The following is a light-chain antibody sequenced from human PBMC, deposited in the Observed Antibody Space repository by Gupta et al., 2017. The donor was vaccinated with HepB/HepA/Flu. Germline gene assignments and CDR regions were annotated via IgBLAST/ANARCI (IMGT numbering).Light chain of an antibody. CDR3: MQALQTPIT. CDR2: LGS. V-gene: IGKV2-28*01. CDR1: QSLLHINGYNY. Sequence: DIVMTQSPLSLPVAPVEPASISCRSSQSLLHINGYNYLDWYLQKPGQSPQVLIYLGSNRASGVPDRCSGSGSGTDFTLKISRVEAEDVGVYYCMQALQTPITFGQGTRLEI. J-gene: IGKJ5*01.